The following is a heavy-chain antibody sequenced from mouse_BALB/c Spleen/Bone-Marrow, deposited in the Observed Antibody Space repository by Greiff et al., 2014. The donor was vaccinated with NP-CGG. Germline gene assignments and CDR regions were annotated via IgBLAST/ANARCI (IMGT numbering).Heavy chain of an antibody. CDR3: ARYRLGTYFDY. CDR2: IDPANGNT. D-gene: IGHD2-14*01. Sequence: EVKLVESGAELVKPGASVKLSCTASGFNIKDTYMHWVKQRPEQGLEWIGRIDPANGNTKYDPKFQGKATITADTSSNTAYLQFSSLTSEDTAVYYCARYRLGTYFDYWGQGTTLTVSS. J-gene: IGHJ2*01. V-gene: IGHV14-3*02. CDR1: GFNIKDTY.